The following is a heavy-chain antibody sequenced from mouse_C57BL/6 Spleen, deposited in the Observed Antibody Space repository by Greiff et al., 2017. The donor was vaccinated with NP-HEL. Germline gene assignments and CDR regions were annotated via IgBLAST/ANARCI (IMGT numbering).Heavy chain of an antibody. CDR3: ARRRGYYFDY. CDR1: GFTFSDYY. V-gene: IGHV5-12*01. Sequence: EVKLVESGGGLVQPGGSLKLSCAASGFTFSDYYMYWVRQTPEKRLEWVAYISNGGGSTYYPDTVKGRFTISRDNAKNTLYLQMSRLKSEDTAMYYCARRRGYYFDYWGQGTTLTVSS. CDR2: ISNGGGST. J-gene: IGHJ2*01.